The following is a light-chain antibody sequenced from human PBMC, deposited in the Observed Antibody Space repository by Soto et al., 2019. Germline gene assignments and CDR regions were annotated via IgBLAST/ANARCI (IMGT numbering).Light chain of an antibody. V-gene: IGLV2-23*02. CDR1: TSDFGSYNV. CDR2: EVS. CDR3: CSYAGSSSAYV. Sequence: QSALTQPASVSGSPGQSITISCTGTTSDFGSYNVVSWYEQHPGKAPKLLIYEVSKRPTGVSDRFSGSKSGNTASLKISGLQAEDEVDYHCCSYAGSSSAYVFGTGTKLTVL. J-gene: IGLJ1*01.